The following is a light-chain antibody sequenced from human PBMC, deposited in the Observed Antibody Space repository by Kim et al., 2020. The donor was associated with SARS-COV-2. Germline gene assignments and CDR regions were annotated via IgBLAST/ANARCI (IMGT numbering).Light chain of an antibody. V-gene: IGKV1-33*01. CDR1: QDISNY. J-gene: IGKJ4*01. CDR3: QQYDNLPPPT. Sequence: ASVGDRVTITCQASQDISNYLNWYQQKPGKAPKLLIYDASNLETGVPSRFSGSGSGTDFTFTISSLQPEDIATYYCQQYDNLPPPTFGGGTKVEI. CDR2: DAS.